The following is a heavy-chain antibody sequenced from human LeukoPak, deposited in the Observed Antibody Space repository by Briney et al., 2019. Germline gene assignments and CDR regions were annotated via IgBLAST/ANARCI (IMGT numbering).Heavy chain of an antibody. Sequence: GGSLRLSCAASGFTFSSYGMHWVRQASGKGLEWVAFIRYDGSNKYYADSVKGRFTISRDNSKDTLYLQMNSLRAEDTAVYYCAKDYGSGSYSDYWGQGTLVTVSS. CDR2: IRYDGSNK. J-gene: IGHJ4*02. V-gene: IGHV3-30*02. CDR1: GFTFSSYG. CDR3: AKDYGSGSYSDY. D-gene: IGHD3-10*01.